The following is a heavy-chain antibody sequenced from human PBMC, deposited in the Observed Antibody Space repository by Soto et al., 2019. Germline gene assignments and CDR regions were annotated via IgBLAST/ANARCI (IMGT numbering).Heavy chain of an antibody. Sequence: QVQLVESGGGVVQPGRSLRLSCAASGFTFSNYGMHWVRQAPGKGLEWVIVISYDGNVAYYADSVKGRFTISRDNSKNLLYLRINSLRTEDTAMYYCTKEGPITNWYFDYWGQGTLVTVSS. CDR3: TKEGPITNWYFDY. D-gene: IGHD1-1*01. J-gene: IGHJ4*02. V-gene: IGHV3-30*18. CDR2: ISYDGNVA. CDR1: GFTFSNYG.